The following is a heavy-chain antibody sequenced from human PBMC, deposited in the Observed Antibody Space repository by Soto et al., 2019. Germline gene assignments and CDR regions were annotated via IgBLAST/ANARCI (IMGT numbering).Heavy chain of an antibody. Sequence: SVKVSCKASGGTFSSYAISWVRQAPGQGLEWMGGIIPIFGTANYAQKFQGRVTITADKSTSTAYMELSSLRSEDTAVYYCARDCVGSGWSHEAFDIWGQGTMVTVSS. J-gene: IGHJ3*02. CDR1: GGTFSSYA. V-gene: IGHV1-69*06. D-gene: IGHD6-19*01. CDR3: ARDCVGSGWSHEAFDI. CDR2: IIPIFGTA.